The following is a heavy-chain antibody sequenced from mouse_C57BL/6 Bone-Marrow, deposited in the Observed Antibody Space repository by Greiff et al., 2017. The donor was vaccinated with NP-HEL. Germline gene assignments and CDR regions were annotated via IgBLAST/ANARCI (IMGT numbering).Heavy chain of an antibody. D-gene: IGHD1-1*02. CDR2: ISYDGSN. V-gene: IGHV3-6*01. CDR3: ARSLGSWWYFDV. CDR1: GYSITSGYY. Sequence: EVKLVESGPGLVKPSQSLSLTCSVTGYSITSGYYWNWIRQFPGNKLEWMGYISYDGSNNYNPSLKNRISITRDTSKNQFFLKLNSVTTEDTATYYCARSLGSWWYFDVWGTGTTVTVSS. J-gene: IGHJ1*03.